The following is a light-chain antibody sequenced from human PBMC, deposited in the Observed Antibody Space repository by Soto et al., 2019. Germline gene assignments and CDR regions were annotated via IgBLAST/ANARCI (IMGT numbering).Light chain of an antibody. CDR1: SSDVGAYNH. CDR3: CSYTGSTTFV. CDR2: EVS. Sequence: QSVLTQPASVSGSPGQSITISCTGTSSDVGAYNHVSWYQHHPGKAPKLMIYEVSNRPSGLSDRFSGSKSGNTASLTISGLQAEDEADYYCCSYTGSTTFVFGSGTKLTVL. V-gene: IGLV2-14*01. J-gene: IGLJ1*01.